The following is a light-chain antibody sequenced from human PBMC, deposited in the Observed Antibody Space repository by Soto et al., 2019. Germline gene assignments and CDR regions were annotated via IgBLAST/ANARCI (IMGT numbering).Light chain of an antibody. CDR2: DAS. CDR3: QEIYSTPRA. CDR1: QDITSY. Sequence: DIQMTQSPSSLSASVGDRVTITCQASQDITSYLNWYQHKPGKAPKLLIYDASILEAGVPPRFSGSGSGTDFTLTISSLQPEDVATYYCQEIYSTPRAFGQGTKVEIK. J-gene: IGKJ1*01. V-gene: IGKV1-33*01.